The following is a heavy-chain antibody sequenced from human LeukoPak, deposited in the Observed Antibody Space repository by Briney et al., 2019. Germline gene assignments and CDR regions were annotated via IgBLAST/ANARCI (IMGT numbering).Heavy chain of an antibody. CDR2: ISASGGNT. CDR3: AKGDGDYFYYYYMDV. Sequence: GGSLRLSCAASGFIFSNYAMSWVRQAPGKGLEWVSTISASGGNTYYADSVKGRFTISRDNSKNTLYLQMNSLRAEDTAVYYCAKGDGDYFYYYYMDVWGKGTTVTISS. V-gene: IGHV3-23*01. J-gene: IGHJ6*03. CDR1: GFIFSNYA. D-gene: IGHD4-17*01.